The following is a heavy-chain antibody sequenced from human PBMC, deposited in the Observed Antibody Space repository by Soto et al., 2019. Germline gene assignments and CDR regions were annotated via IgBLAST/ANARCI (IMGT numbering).Heavy chain of an antibody. J-gene: IGHJ6*02. CDR1: GFTFSSYG. CDR3: AREPASYDYVWLDYYYYGMDV. D-gene: IGHD3-16*01. CDR2: IWYDGSNK. V-gene: IGHV3-33*01. Sequence: GGSLRLSCAASGFTFSSYGMHWVRQAPGKGLEWVAVIWYDGSNKYYADSVKGRFTISRDNSKNTLYLQMNSLRAEDTAVYYSAREPASYDYVWLDYYYYGMDVWGQGTTVTVSS.